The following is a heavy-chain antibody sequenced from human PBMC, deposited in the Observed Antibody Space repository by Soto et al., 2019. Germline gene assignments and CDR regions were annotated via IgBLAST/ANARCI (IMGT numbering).Heavy chain of an antibody. CDR2: INHSGST. J-gene: IGHJ4*02. Sequence: QVQLQQWGAGLLKPSETLSLTCAVYGGSFSGYYWSWIRQPPGKGLEWIGEINHSGSTNYNPSLKRRVTISVDTSKNQFSLKLSSVTAADTAVYYCARARGRAYYGSGSYYPYWGQGTLVTVSS. CDR3: ARARGRAYYGSGSYYPY. CDR1: GGSFSGYY. V-gene: IGHV4-34*01. D-gene: IGHD3-10*01.